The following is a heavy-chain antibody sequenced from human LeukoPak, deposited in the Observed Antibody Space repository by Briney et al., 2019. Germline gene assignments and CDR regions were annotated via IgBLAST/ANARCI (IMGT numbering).Heavy chain of an antibody. Sequence: GASVKVSCKASGGTFSSYAISWVRQAPGQGLEWMGRIIPIFGTANYAQKFQGRVTITTDESTSTAYMELGSLRSEDTAVYYCARVDGDTAMVGYYYYMDVWGKGTTVTVSS. V-gene: IGHV1-69*05. CDR3: ARVDGDTAMVGYYYYMDV. D-gene: IGHD5-18*01. CDR2: IIPIFGTA. CDR1: GGTFSSYA. J-gene: IGHJ6*03.